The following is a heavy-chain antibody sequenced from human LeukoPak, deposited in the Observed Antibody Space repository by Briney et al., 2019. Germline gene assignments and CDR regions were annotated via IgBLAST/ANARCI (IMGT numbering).Heavy chain of an antibody. D-gene: IGHD3-9*01. CDR2: ISGSGGST. Sequence: GGSLRLSCAASGFTFSSYAMGWVRQAPGKGLEWVSAISGSGGSTYYADSVKGRFTISRDNSKNTLYLQMNSLRAEDTAVYYCAKGYTYYDILTGYSPFDYWGQGTLVTVSS. J-gene: IGHJ4*02. CDR3: AKGYTYYDILTGYSPFDY. CDR1: GFTFSSYA. V-gene: IGHV3-23*01.